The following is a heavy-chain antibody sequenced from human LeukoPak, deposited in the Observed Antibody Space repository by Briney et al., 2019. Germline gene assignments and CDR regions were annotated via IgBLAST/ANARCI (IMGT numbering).Heavy chain of an antibody. CDR2: IWYDGSNK. Sequence: GGSLRLSCAASGFTFSSYGMHWVRQAPGKGLEWVAVIWYDGSNKYYADSVKGRFTISRDNSKNTLYLQMNSLRAEDTAVYYCARDPDSSAFDIWGQGTLVTVSS. CDR1: GFTFSSYG. J-gene: IGHJ3*02. D-gene: IGHD4-11*01. CDR3: ARDPDSSAFDI. V-gene: IGHV3-33*01.